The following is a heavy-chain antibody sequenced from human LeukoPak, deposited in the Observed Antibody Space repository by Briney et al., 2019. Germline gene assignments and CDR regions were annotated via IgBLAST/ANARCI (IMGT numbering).Heavy chain of an antibody. V-gene: IGHV3-74*01. CDR2: SDSDESHT. Sequence: PGGSLRLSCAASGFTFSTYWMNWVRQAPGQGLEWVSHSDSDESHTNYADSVKGRFTISRDNAKNSLYLQMNSLRAEDTAVYYCARGGRDVIAAAGTIGYWGQGTLVTVSS. J-gene: IGHJ4*02. D-gene: IGHD6-13*01. CDR1: GFTFSTYW. CDR3: ARGGRDVIAAAGTIGY.